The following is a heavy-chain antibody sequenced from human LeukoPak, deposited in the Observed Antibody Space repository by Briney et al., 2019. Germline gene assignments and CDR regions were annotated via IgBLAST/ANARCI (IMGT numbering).Heavy chain of an antibody. CDR1: GGSISTCY. J-gene: IGHJ3*02. D-gene: IGHD6-19*01. CDR3: ARDLIFRPWLVFDAFDI. V-gene: IGHV4-4*07. Sequence: PSETLSLTCTVSGGSISTCYWSWIRQPAGKGLEWIGRIYSSGNTNYNSSLKSRVSMSVDTSKNQFSLKLSSVTAADTAVYYCARDLIFRPWLVFDAFDIWGQGTKVTVSS. CDR2: IYSSGNT.